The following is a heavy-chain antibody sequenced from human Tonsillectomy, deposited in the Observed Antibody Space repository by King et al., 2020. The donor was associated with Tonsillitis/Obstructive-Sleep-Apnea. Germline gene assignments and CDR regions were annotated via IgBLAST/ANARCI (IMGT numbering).Heavy chain of an antibody. CDR3: ARASEAFDI. V-gene: IGHV4-34*01. Sequence: VQLQQWGAGLLKPSETLSLTCAVYGGSFSGYYWSWIRQPPGKGLEWIGEIDHSGSTNYNLSLKSRVTISVDTSKNLFSLKLSSVTAADTALYYCARASEAFDIWGPGTMVTVSS. CDR2: IDHSGST. J-gene: IGHJ3*02. D-gene: IGHD6-6*01. CDR1: GGSFSGYY.